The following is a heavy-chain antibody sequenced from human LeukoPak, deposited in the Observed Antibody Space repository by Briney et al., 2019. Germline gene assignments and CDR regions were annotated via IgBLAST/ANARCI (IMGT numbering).Heavy chain of an antibody. CDR1: GFTLNTYS. D-gene: IGHD1/OR15-1a*01. J-gene: IGHJ4*02. CDR3: AGHREHSLQY. Sequence: GSLRLSCAASGFTLNTYSMNWVRQAPGKGLEWIGESSLSGTTNYNPSLKSRVLISVDNSKNQFSLTVTSVSAADTAVYYRAGHREHSLQYWVQGTLVTVSA. V-gene: IGHV4-4*02. CDR2: SSLSGTT.